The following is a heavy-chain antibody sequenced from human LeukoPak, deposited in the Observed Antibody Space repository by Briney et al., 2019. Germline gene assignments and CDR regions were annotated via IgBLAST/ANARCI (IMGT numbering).Heavy chain of an antibody. J-gene: IGHJ5*02. CDR1: GYTFTSYA. CDR2: INTNTGNP. D-gene: IGHD2-2*01. V-gene: IGHV7-4-1*02. Sequence: ASVRVSCKASGYTFTSYAMNWVRQAPGQGLEWMGWINTNTGNPTYAQGFTGRFVFSLDTSVSTAYLQISSLKAEDTAVYYCARDHPYIVVVPAAILNGFDPWGQGTLVTVSS. CDR3: ARDHPYIVVVPAAILNGFDP.